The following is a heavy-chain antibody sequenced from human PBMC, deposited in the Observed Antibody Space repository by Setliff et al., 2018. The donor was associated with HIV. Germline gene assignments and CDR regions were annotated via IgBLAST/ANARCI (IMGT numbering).Heavy chain of an antibody. V-gene: IGHV1-69*13. D-gene: IGHD5-18*01. CDR2: IIPMYGPA. CDR3: ARVGFSSRHTGDFFDS. J-gene: IGHJ4*02. CDR1: GVTFSNCS. Sequence: VASVKVSCKASGVTFSNCSISWVRQAPRQGLEWMGGIIPMYGPAHYAQKFQGRVTITADESTTTAYMELNSLTSEDTALYYCARVGFSSRHTGDFFDSWGQGTLVTVSS.